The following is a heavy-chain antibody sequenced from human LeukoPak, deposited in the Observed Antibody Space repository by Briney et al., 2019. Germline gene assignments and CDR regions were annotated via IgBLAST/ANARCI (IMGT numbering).Heavy chain of an antibody. V-gene: IGHV3-9*01. Sequence: GGSLRLSCAASGFTFDDYAMHWVRQAPGKGLEWVSGISWNSGSIGYADSVKGRFTISRDNAKNSLYLQMNSLRAEDTALYYCAKDIRDFDWSYFDHWGQGTLVTVSS. D-gene: IGHD3-9*01. CDR2: ISWNSGSI. CDR1: GFTFDDYA. J-gene: IGHJ4*02. CDR3: AKDIRDFDWSYFDH.